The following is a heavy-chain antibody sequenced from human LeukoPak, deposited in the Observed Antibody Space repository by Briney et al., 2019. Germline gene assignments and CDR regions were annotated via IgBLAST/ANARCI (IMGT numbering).Heavy chain of an antibody. CDR2: IYSSGST. V-gene: IGHV4-4*08. CDR3: AREGVDTAMVEYFQH. CDR1: GGSISTYY. D-gene: IGHD5-18*01. Sequence: SETLSLTCTVSGGSISTYYWTWIRQPPGKGLEWIGYIYSSGSTNYNPSLKSRVTISVDTSENQFSLKLSSVTAADTAVYYCAREGVDTAMVEYFQHWGQGTLVTVSS. J-gene: IGHJ1*01.